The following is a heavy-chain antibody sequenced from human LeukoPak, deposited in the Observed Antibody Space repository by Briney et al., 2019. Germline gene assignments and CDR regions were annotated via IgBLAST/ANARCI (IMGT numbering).Heavy chain of an antibody. CDR2: IYYSGST. J-gene: IGHJ3*02. Sequence: SETLSLTCTVSGGSISSSSYYWGWIRQPPGKGLEWIGSIYYSGSTYYNPSLKSRVTISVDTSKNQFSLKLSSVTAADTAVYYCARTPGKYYDILTGYYQNAFDIWGQGTMVTVSS. CDR3: ARTPGKYYDILTGYYQNAFDI. D-gene: IGHD3-9*01. V-gene: IGHV4-39*01. CDR1: GGSISSSSYY.